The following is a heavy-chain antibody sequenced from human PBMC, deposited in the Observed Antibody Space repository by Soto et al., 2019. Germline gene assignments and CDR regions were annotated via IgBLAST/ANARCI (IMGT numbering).Heavy chain of an antibody. CDR2: ISYDGSNK. CDR1: GFTFSSYG. Sequence: QVQLVESGGGVVQPGRSLRLSCAASGFTFSSYGMHWVRQAPGKGLEWVAVISYDGSNKYYADSVKGRFTISRDNSKNTLYLQMNSLKAEDTAVYYCAKDSSGHSYYYYYGMDVWGQGTTVTVSS. V-gene: IGHV3-30*18. J-gene: IGHJ6*02. D-gene: IGHD3-22*01. CDR3: AKDSSGHSYYYYYGMDV.